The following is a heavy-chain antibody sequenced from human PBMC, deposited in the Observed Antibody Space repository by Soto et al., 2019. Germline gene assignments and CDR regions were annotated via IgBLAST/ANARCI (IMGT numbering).Heavy chain of an antibody. J-gene: IGHJ6*02. V-gene: IGHV4-30-4*05. CDR2: IYYSGST. CDR3: ARLWYGMDV. CDR1: Y. D-gene: IGHD3-10*01. Sequence: YWSWIRQHPGKGLEWIGYIYYSGSTYYNPSLKSRVTISVDTSKSQFSLKLSSVTAADTAVYYCARLWYGMDVWGQGTTVTVSS.